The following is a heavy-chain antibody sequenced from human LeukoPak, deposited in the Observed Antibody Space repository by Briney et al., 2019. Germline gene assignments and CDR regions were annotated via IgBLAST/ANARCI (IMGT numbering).Heavy chain of an antibody. D-gene: IGHD3-16*02. V-gene: IGHV3-23*01. CDR2: ISGSGTNT. CDR3: AKGDDYVWGSYRWVGYFDY. CDR1: GFTFSSYG. J-gene: IGHJ4*02. Sequence: PGGSLRLSCAGSGFTFSSYGMSWVRQAPGKGLEWVSVISGSGTNTYYADSVKGRFTISRDSSKNTLYLQMNSLRTEDTAVYYCAKGDDYVWGSYRWVGYFDYWGQGTLVTVSS.